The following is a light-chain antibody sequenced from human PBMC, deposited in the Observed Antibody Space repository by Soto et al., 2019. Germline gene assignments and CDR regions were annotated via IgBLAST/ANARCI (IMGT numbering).Light chain of an antibody. CDR3: QHYIDSPPGLT. CDR2: GVF. CDR1: QSLRNTY. J-gene: IGKJ4*01. V-gene: IGKV3-20*01. Sequence: EIVLTQSPGTLSLSPGEIATLSFRASQSLRNTYLSWYQQKPGQAPRLLIYGVFSRATGVPDRFSGGGSGTDFTLTISRVEPEDFAVYYCQHYIDSPPGLTFGGGTKVDIK.